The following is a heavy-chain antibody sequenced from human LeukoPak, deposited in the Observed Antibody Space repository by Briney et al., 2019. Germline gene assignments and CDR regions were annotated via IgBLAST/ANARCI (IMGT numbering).Heavy chain of an antibody. CDR3: AKDGSRAVAGQFDY. J-gene: IGHJ4*02. CDR1: GFTFSSYA. V-gene: IGHV3-23*01. Sequence: GGSLRLSCAASGFTFSSYAMSWVRQTPGKGLEWVSAISGSGGSTYYADSVKGRFTISRDNSKNTLYLQMNSLRAEDTAVYYCAKDGSRAVAGQFDYWGQGTLVTVSS. D-gene: IGHD6-19*01. CDR2: ISGSGGST.